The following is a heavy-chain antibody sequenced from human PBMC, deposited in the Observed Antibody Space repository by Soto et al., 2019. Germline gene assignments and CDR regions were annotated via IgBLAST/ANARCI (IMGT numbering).Heavy chain of an antibody. CDR1: GFTFSSYW. Sequence: WGSLRLSCAASGFTFSSYWIHWVRQAPGKGPVWVSRINNDGSSTMYADSVKGRFTISRDNAKNTLYLQMNSLRAEDTAVYYCARDRGYGTPFDYWGQGTLVTVSS. V-gene: IGHV3-74*03. J-gene: IGHJ4*02. CDR3: ARDRGYGTPFDY. D-gene: IGHD5-12*01. CDR2: INNDGSST.